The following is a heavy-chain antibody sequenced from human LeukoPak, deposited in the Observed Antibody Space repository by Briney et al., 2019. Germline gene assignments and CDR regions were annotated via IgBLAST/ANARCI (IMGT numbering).Heavy chain of an antibody. J-gene: IGHJ4*02. D-gene: IGHD3-16*01. CDR1: GFTFSRYS. CDR2: ISGSGDST. Sequence: GGSLRLSCAASGFTFSRYSMNWVRQAPGKGLEWVSTISGSGDSTYYADSVKGRFTISRDNLKKKLYLQMNSLRAEDTALYYCAKEGPGGGGYFDSWGQGTLVTVSS. CDR3: AKEGPGGGGYFDS. V-gene: IGHV3-23*01.